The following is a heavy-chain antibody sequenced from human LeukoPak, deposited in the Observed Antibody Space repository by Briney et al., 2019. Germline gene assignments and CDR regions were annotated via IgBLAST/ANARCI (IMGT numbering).Heavy chain of an antibody. CDR1: GGSFSGYY. D-gene: IGHD2-15*01. CDR2: INRSGSA. J-gene: IGHJ2*01. V-gene: IGHV4-34*01. CDR3: ASAGGYCSGGDCYDWYFDL. Sequence: SETLSLTCAVSGGSFSGYYWSWIRQSPGKGLEWIAEINRSGSANYNPSLKSRVTISVDTSKNQFSLRLTSVTAADTGLYYCASAGGYCSGGDCYDWYFDLWGRGTLVTVSS.